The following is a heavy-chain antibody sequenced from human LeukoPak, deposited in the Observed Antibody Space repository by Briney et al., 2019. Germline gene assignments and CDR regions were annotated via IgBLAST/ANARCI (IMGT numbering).Heavy chain of an antibody. CDR2: MNTNSGNT. CDR1: GYTFTSYD. J-gene: IGHJ3*02. D-gene: IGHD3-16*01. V-gene: IGHV1-8*01. CDR3: ARPNRMGNDAFDI. Sequence: ASVKVSCKASGYTFTSYDINWVRQATGQGLEWMGWMNTNSGNTGYAQKFQGRVTMTRNPYISTAYMELSSLRSEDTAVYYCARPNRMGNDAFDIWGQGTMVTVSS.